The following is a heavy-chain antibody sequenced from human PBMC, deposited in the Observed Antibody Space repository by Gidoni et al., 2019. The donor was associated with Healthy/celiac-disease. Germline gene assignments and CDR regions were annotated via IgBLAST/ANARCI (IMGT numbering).Heavy chain of an antibody. Sequence: QLQLQESGPGLVKPSETLSLTCTVSGGSIRSRSYYWGWIRQPPGKGLEWIWSIYYSGSTYYKPSLKRRVTIAVDTSKNKFSRKLSYVTAADKAVYYCARQTWKQLGPRRGVLDYWGQGTRVTVSS. J-gene: IGHJ4*02. CDR1: GGSIRSRSYY. CDR3: ARQTWKQLGPRRGVLDY. D-gene: IGHD6-13*01. CDR2: IYYSGST. V-gene: IGHV4-39*01.